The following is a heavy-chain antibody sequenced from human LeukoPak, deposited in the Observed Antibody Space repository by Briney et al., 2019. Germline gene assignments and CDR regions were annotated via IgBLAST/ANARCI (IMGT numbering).Heavy chain of an antibody. CDR1: GFTFSSYA. CDR3: AKDGFRSYYYDSSGYYPDY. V-gene: IGHV3-23*01. D-gene: IGHD3-22*01. CDR2: ISGSGGST. J-gene: IGHJ4*02. Sequence: PGGSLRLSCAASGFTFSSYAMSWVRQAPGKRLEWVSAISGSGGSTYYADSVKGRFTISRDNSKNTLYLQMNSLRAEDTAVYYCAKDGFRSYYYDSSGYYPDYWGQGTLVTVSS.